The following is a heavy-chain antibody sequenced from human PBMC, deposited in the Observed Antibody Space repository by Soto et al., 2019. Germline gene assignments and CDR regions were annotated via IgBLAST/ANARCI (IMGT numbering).Heavy chain of an antibody. V-gene: IGHV4-39*01. CDR3: ARPRRGSSSAGYDY. J-gene: IGHJ4*02. CDR1: GGSIISSSYY. D-gene: IGHD6-6*01. Sequence: PAETLSLTCTVSGGSIISSSYYFFCIRQPPGKGLEWIGSIYYSGSTYYNPSLKSRVTISVDTSKNQFSLKLSSVTAADTAVYYCARPRRGSSSAGYDYWGQGTLVTVSS. CDR2: IYYSGST.